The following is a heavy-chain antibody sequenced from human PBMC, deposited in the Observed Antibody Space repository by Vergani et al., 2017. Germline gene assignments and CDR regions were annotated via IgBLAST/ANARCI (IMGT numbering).Heavy chain of an antibody. CDR1: GASISSYY. CDR3: ARAHSSSWYLLDY. D-gene: IGHD6-13*01. J-gene: IGHJ4*02. CDR2: IYYSGST. Sequence: QVQLQESGPGLVKPSETLSLTCTVSGASISSYYWNWIRQPPGKGLEWIGYIYYSGSTNYNPSLKSRVTISVDTSKNQFSLKLSSVTAADTAVYYCARAHSSSWYLLDYWGQGTLVTVSS. V-gene: IGHV4-59*01.